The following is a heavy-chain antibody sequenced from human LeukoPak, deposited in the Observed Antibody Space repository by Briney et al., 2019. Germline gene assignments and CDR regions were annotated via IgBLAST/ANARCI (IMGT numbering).Heavy chain of an antibody. D-gene: IGHD1-20*01. CDR1: GFTFSSYG. Sequence: GGSLRLSCAASGFTFSSYGMHWVRQAPGKGLEWVAVIWYDGSNKYYADSVKGRFTISRDNSKNTLYLQMNSLRAEDTAVYYCAKAYNWKFVFDPWGQGTLVTVSS. V-gene: IGHV3-33*06. CDR2: IWYDGSNK. J-gene: IGHJ5*02. CDR3: AKAYNWKFVFDP.